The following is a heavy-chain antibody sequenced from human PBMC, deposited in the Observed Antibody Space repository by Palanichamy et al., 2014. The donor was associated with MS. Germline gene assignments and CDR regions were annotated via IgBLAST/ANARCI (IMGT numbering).Heavy chain of an antibody. V-gene: IGHV3-33*01. J-gene: IGHJ2*01. CDR2: IWYDGSNK. CDR1: GFTFSSYG. D-gene: IGHD1-26*01. CDR3: ARDYVGYWYFDL. Sequence: QVQLVESGGGVVQPGRSLRLSCAASGFTFSSYGMHWVRQAPGKGLEWVAVIWYDGSNKYYADSVKGRFTISRDNSKNTLYLQMNSLRAEDTAVYYCARDYVGYWYFDLWGRGTLVTVSS.